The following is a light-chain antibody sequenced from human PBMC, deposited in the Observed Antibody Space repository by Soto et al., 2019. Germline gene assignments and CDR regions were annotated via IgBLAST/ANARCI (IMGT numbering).Light chain of an antibody. CDR1: TSDVGGYNY. V-gene: IGLV2-11*01. J-gene: IGLJ3*02. Sequence: QSALTQPRSVSGTPGQSVTISCTGTTSDVGGYNYVSWYQQHPGKAPKLMIYDVTKRPSGVPDRFSGSKSGNTASLTISGRDAEVEADYCCCSYAGSYFWVFGGGTKVTVL. CDR3: CSYAGSYFWV. CDR2: DVT.